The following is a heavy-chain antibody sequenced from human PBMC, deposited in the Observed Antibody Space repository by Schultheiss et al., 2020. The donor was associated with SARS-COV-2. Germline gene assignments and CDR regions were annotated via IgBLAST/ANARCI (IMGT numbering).Heavy chain of an antibody. V-gene: IGHV3-7*03. J-gene: IGHJ4*02. CDR1: GFTFDDYA. Sequence: GGSLRLSCAASGFTFDDYAMHWVRQAPGKGLEWVANIKQDGSEKYYVDSVKGRFTISRDNAKNSLYLQMDGLRAEDTAVYYCARAGISWYFDYWGQGTLVTVSS. CDR3: ARAGISWYFDY. CDR2: IKQDGSEK. D-gene: IGHD2-21*01.